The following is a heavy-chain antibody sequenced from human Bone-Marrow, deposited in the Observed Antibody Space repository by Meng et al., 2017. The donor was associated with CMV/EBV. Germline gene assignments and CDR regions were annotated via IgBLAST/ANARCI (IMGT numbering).Heavy chain of an antibody. D-gene: IGHD1-26*01. CDR2: IYYSGST. Sequence: SETLSLTCTVSGGSISSSSYYWDWIRQPPGKGLEWIGSIYYSGSTYYNPSLKSRVTISVDTSKNQFSLKLSSVTAADTAVYYCARPGVGITNFAYWGQGPRVTVSS. CDR3: ARPGVGITNFAY. CDR1: GGSISSSSYY. V-gene: IGHV4-39*07. J-gene: IGHJ4*02.